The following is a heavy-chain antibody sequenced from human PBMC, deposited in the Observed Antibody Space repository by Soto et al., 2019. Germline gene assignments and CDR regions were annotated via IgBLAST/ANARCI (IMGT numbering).Heavy chain of an antibody. J-gene: IGHJ3*01. CDR2: IFNYDDRQ. CDR3: AREEGYCGGGSCFRSAFAL. CDR1: GFDLSLYS. V-gene: IGHV3-21*01. Sequence: EVQLVESGGRLVEPGGSLRLSCAASGFDLSLYSIGWVSQAPGKGLEWVSFIFNYDDRQYYADSVKGRFAISRDNAKNSVYLQMNSLRSDDTAVYYCAREEGYCGGGSCFRSAFALWGQGTVVTVSS. D-gene: IGHD2-15*01.